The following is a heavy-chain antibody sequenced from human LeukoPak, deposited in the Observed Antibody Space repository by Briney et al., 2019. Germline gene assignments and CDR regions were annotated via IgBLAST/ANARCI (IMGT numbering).Heavy chain of an antibody. CDR2: ISYDGSNK. CDR3: AKDHGSSDWYYFDY. CDR1: GFTFSSYA. V-gene: IGHV3-30*04. D-gene: IGHD6-13*01. J-gene: IGHJ4*02. Sequence: GGSLRLSCAASGFTFSSYAMHWVRQAPGKGMEWVAVISYDGSNKYFADSVKGRFTISRDNSKNTLYLQMNTLRADDTAVYYCAKDHGSSDWYYFDYWGQGTLVTVSS.